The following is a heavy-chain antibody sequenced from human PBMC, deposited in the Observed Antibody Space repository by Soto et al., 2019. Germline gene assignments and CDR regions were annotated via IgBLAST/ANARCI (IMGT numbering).Heavy chain of an antibody. V-gene: IGHV1-69*13. Sequence: ASVKVSCKASGGTFSSYAISWVRQAPGQGLEWMGGIIPIFGTANYAQKFQGRVTITADESTSTAYMELSSLRSEDTAVYYCAREGPGYCSSTSCPYYYYGMDVWGQGTTVTVSS. CDR3: AREGPGYCSSTSCPYYYYGMDV. D-gene: IGHD2-2*03. CDR1: GGTFSSYA. J-gene: IGHJ6*02. CDR2: IIPIFGTA.